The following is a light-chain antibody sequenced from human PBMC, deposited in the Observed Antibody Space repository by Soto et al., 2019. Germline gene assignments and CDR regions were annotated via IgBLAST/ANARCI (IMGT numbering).Light chain of an antibody. V-gene: IGKV1-27*01. J-gene: IGKJ1*01. CDR1: QGTSNY. Sequence: DIQMTQSPSSLSASVGDRVTITCRASQGTSNYLAWYQQKPGKVPKLLIYAASTLQSGVPSRFRGSGSGTYFTLTINILQPEDVATYYCQKYHLAPTWTFGQGTTVEIK. CDR2: AAS. CDR3: QKYHLAPTWT.